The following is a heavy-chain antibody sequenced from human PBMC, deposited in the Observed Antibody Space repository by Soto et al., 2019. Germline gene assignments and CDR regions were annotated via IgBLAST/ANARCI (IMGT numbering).Heavy chain of an antibody. D-gene: IGHD1-1*01. J-gene: IGHJ4*02. V-gene: IGHV3-23*01. CDR2: ISGSGGST. Sequence: GSIRLSCAAAGFTCSSYAMSWVRQAPGKGLEWVSAISGSGGSTYYADSVKGRFTISRDNSKNTLYLQMNSLRAEDTAVYYCAKSINWNRFDYWGQGTLVTVSS. CDR1: GFTCSSYA. CDR3: AKSINWNRFDY.